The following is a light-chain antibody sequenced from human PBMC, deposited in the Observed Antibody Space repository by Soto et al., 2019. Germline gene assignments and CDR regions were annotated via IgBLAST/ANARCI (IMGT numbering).Light chain of an antibody. V-gene: IGKV1-5*01. J-gene: IGKJ2*01. CDR3: QQYKSYAMYT. CDR2: DAS. Sequence: DIQMTQSPSTLSASVGDSVTITCRASQSLSDWLAWYQQKPGKAPSLLIYDASTLESGVPSRFSGSGSGTEFTLTISSQQPDDFATYYCQQYKSYAMYTFGQGTKLEIK. CDR1: QSLSDW.